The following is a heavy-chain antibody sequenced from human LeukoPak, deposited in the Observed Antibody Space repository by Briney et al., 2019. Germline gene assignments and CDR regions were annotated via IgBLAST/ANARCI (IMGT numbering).Heavy chain of an antibody. CDR3: ARVGMVRGAFSTFDY. Sequence: GGSLRLSCAASGFTFSSYEMNWVRQAPGKGLEWVSYISSSGSTIYYADSVKGRFTISRDIAKNSLYLQMNSLRAEDTAVYYCARVGMVRGAFSTFDYWGQGTLVTVSS. V-gene: IGHV3-48*03. CDR1: GFTFSSYE. D-gene: IGHD3-10*01. J-gene: IGHJ4*02. CDR2: ISSSGSTI.